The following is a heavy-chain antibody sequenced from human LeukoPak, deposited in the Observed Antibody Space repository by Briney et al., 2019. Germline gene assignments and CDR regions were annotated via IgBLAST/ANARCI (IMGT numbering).Heavy chain of an antibody. Sequence: SVKVSCKASGGTFSSYAISWVRQAPGQGLEWMGGIIPIFGTANYAQKFQGRVTITADESTSTAYMELSSLRSEDTAVYYCARDLPARATSGGRGYSYGYDAFDVWGQGTMVTVSS. D-gene: IGHD5-18*01. CDR2: IIPIFGTA. CDR1: GGTFSSYA. CDR3: ARDLPARATSGGRGYSYGYDAFDV. V-gene: IGHV1-69*13. J-gene: IGHJ3*01.